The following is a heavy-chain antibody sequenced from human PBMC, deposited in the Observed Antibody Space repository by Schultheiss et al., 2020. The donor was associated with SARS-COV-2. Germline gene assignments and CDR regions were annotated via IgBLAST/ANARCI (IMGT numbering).Heavy chain of an antibody. Sequence: SETLSLTCTVSGDSITTNTYYWGWIRQPPGKGLEWIGYIDYSGRIFYNPSLKSRLTISVDTSKNQFSLKLTSLTAADTAIYYCARALGRYFYDSHGYYGLELWGQGTLVTVSS. CDR2: IDYSGRI. V-gene: IGHV4-30-4*08. CDR1: GDSITTNTYY. J-gene: IGHJ4*02. D-gene: IGHD3-22*01. CDR3: ARALGRYFYDSHGYYGLEL.